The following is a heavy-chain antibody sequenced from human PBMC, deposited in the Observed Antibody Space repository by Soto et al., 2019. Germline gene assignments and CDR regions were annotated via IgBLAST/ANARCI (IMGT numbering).Heavy chain of an antibody. V-gene: IGHV3-21*01. CDR3: ARDLALAGNY. D-gene: IGHD6-19*01. CDR1: GFTFRSYA. CDR2: ISSTSTYT. J-gene: IGHJ4*02. Sequence: GGSLRLSCAASGFTFRSYAMNWVRQTQEKGLKWVSSISSTSTYTHYADSVKGRFTISRDNANNSLFLQMNSLRAEDTAIYYCARDLALAGNYWGQGALVTVSS.